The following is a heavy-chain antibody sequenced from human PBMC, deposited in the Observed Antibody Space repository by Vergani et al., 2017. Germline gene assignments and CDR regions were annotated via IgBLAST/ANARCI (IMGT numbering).Heavy chain of an antibody. J-gene: IGHJ6*03. CDR1: GFTFSACP. D-gene: IGHD2-2*01. Sequence: EVQLVESGGVVVQPGGSLRLSCAASGFTFSACPMTWVRQAPGKGLEWVSAISARYPSTYYADSVKGRFTISRDNSKNTQYLQMNSLRAEDTAVYYCAKPPIVPAVTAEHHYYYMDVWGKGTTVTVS. CDR3: AKPPIVPAVTAEHHYYYMDV. V-gene: IGHV3-23*04. CDR2: ISARYPST.